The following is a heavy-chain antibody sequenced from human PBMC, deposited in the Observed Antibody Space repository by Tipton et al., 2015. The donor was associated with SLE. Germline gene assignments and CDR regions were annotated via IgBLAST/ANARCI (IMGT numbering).Heavy chain of an antibody. J-gene: IGHJ6*02. Sequence: GSLRLSCAASGFTFSSYSMNWVRQAPGKGLEWVSSISSSSSYIYYADSVKGRFTISRDNAKNSLYLQINSLRAEDTAVYYCARDPEYCSGGSCYSYYYYGMDVWGQGTTVTVSS. CDR2: ISSSSSYI. D-gene: IGHD2-15*01. CDR1: GFTFSSYS. CDR3: ARDPEYCSGGSCYSYYYYGMDV. V-gene: IGHV3-21*03.